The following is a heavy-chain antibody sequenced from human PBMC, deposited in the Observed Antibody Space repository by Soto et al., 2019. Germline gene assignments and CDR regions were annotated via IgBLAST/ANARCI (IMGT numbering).Heavy chain of an antibody. CDR1: GFTFRSYA. J-gene: IGHJ6*02. Sequence: EVQLLESGGGLVQPGGSLRLSCAASGFTFRSYAMSWVRQAPGKGLEWVSAISGSGGSTYSADSVTGRFPISRDNSKHTLYLQMNRLRAEDTAVYYCANTKLRFLESYYGMDVWGQGTTVTVSS. CDR2: ISGSGGST. CDR3: ANTKLRFLESYYGMDV. V-gene: IGHV3-23*01. D-gene: IGHD3-3*01.